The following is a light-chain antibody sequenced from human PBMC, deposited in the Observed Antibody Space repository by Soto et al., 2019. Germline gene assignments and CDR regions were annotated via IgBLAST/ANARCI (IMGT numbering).Light chain of an antibody. V-gene: IGKV3-11*01. J-gene: IGKJ2*01. CDR1: QSISYF. CDR3: QQRSNWPYT. CDR2: DAS. Sequence: EIVLTQSPATLSLSPGERATLSCRASQSISYFLAWYQQKPGQAPRLLIYDASNRATGIPARFSGSGSGTDFTLTISSLEPEDFAVYYCQQRSNWPYTFGQGTKLEIK.